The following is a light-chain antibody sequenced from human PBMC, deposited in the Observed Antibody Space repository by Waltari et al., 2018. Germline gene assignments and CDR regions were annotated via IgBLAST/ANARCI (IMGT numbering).Light chain of an antibody. CDR2: AAS. CDR3: QQLNSYPPT. CDR1: QGISSS. J-gene: IGKJ4*01. Sequence: QLTQSPSSLSASVGDRVTITCRASQGISSSLAWYQQKAGKAPKLLIYAASTLQSGVPSRFSGSGSGTDFTLTISSLQPEDFATYYCQQLNSYPPTFGGGTKVEIK. V-gene: IGKV1-9*01.